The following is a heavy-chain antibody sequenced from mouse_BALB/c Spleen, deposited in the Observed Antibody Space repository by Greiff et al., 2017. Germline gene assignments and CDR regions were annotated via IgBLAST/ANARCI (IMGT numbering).Heavy chain of an antibody. CDR1: GFTFSNYW. V-gene: IGHV6-6*02. Sequence: EVQRVESGGGLVQPGGSMKLSCVASGFTFSNYWMNWVRQSPEKGLEWVAEIRLKSNNYATHYAESVKGRFTISRDDSKSSVYLQMNNLRAEDTGIYYCTRPRDYEAWFAYWGQGTLVTVSA. CDR3: TRPRDYEAWFAY. CDR2: IRLKSNNYAT. D-gene: IGHD2-4*01. J-gene: IGHJ3*01.